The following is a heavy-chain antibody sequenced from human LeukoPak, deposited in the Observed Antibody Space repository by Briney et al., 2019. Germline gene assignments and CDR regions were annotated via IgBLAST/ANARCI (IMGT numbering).Heavy chain of an antibody. CDR2: ISAYNGNT. CDR3: ARGFSERVNNWFDP. CDR1: GYTFTSYD. Sequence: ASVKVSCKASGYTFTSYDINWVRQATGQGLEWMGWISAYNGNTNYAQKLQGRVTMTTDTSTSTAYMELRSLRSDDTAVYYCARGFSERVNNWFDPWGQGTLVTVSS. D-gene: IGHD2-21*01. V-gene: IGHV1-18*01. J-gene: IGHJ5*02.